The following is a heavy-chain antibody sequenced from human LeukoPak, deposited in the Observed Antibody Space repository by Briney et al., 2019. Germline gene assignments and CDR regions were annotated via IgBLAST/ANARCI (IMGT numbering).Heavy chain of an antibody. CDR2: INQSGGT. CDR3: ARVSDIMISFGGAISYFDY. CDR1: GDSLNGSH. J-gene: IGHJ4*02. D-gene: IGHD3-16*02. Sequence: SETLSLTCTLNGDSLNGSHWRWIRQPPGKGLEWIGEINQSGGTHYNPVLWSRLTISIDTSKNKFSLQLTSVTAADTGVYFCARVSDIMISFGGAISYFDYWGQGALVTVSS. V-gene: IGHV4-34*01.